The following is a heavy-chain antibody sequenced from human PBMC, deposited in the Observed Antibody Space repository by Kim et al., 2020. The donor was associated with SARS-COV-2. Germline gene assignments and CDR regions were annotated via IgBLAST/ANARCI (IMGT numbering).Heavy chain of an antibody. CDR2: TTRDGDGS. J-gene: IGHJ4*01. Sequence: GGSLRLSCSASGFTFSDYAIHWVRRTPGMGLQYVSATTRDGDGSFYADSVKDRFTIFRDNSKNTLFLQMSGLRIEDTAIYYCVRYGRSYGAAHWGQGTL. D-gene: IGHD3-16*01. V-gene: IGHV3-64D*06. CDR3: VRYGRSYGAAH. CDR1: GFTFSDYA.